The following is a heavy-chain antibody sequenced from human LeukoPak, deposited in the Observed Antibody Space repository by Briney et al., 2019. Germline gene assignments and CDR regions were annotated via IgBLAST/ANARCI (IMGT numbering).Heavy chain of an antibody. CDR1: GFPIDVFY. CDR2: IPSGSRYT. CDR3: ARDRAGSGNYYNNPHGLDL. V-gene: IGHV3-11*05. Sequence: GASLGPSCAASGFPIDVFYISWVRQAPGKGLEWLSYIPSGSRYTLYADSVGGRFTVSRDDAQNLLFLQMNSLRAEDTAVYFCARDRAGSGNYYNNPHGLDLWGQGTTVSVSS. D-gene: IGHD3-10*01. J-gene: IGHJ6*02.